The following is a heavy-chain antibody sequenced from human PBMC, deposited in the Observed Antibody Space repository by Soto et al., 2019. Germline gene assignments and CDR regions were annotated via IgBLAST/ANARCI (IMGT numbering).Heavy chain of an antibody. V-gene: IGHV2-5*01. D-gene: IGHD3-22*01. CDR2: IYWNDDK. J-gene: IGHJ4*02. Sequence: SGPTLVNPTQPLTLTCTFSGFSLSTSGVGVGWIRQPPGKALEWLALIYWNDDKRYSPSLKSRLTITKDTSKNQVVLTMTNMDPVDTATYYCAHFSYYYDSSGYPGYWGQGTLVTVSS. CDR1: GFSLSTSGVG. CDR3: AHFSYYYDSSGYPGY.